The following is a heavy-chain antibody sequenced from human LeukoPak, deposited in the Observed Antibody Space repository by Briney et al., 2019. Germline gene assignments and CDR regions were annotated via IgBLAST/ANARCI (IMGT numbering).Heavy chain of an antibody. CDR3: ARRLGSYFDY. J-gene: IGHJ4*02. CDR2: IYYSGST. V-gene: IGHV4-39*01. CDR1: GGSISSSSYY. Sequence: PSETLSLTCTVSGGSISSSSYYWGWIRQPPGKGLEWIGSIYYSGSTYYNPSLKSRVTISVDTSKNQFSLKLSSVTAADTAVCYCARRLGSYFDYWGQGTLVTVSS. D-gene: IGHD3-10*01.